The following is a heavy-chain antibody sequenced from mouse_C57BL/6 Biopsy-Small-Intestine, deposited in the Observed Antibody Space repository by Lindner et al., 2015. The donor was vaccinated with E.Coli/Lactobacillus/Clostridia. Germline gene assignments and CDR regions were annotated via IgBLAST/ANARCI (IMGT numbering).Heavy chain of an antibody. J-gene: IGHJ2*01. Sequence: VQLQEVWGVRMVRPGASVKLSCKASGYTFTSYWIHWVKQRPGQGLEWIGKIDPSDSETHYSQKFKDKATLTVDKSSSTAYMQFSSLTSEDSAVYYCARAYYSNPYYFDYWGQGTTLTVSS. CDR3: ARAYYSNPYYFDY. CDR2: IDPSDSET. CDR1: GYTFTSYW. V-gene: IGHV1-52*01. D-gene: IGHD2-5*01.